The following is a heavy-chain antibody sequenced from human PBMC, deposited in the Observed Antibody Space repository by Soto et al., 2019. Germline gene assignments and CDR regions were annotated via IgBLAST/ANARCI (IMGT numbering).Heavy chain of an antibody. V-gene: IGHV1-2*02. D-gene: IGHD3-10*01. CDR2: INPNSGGT. CDR1: GYTFTGYY. CDR3: AREYGSGSYPLNYYYYYGMDV. Sequence: ASVKVSCKASGYTFTGYYMHWVRQAPGQGLEWMGWINPNSGGTNYAQKFQGRVTMTRDTSISTAYMELSKLRSDDTAVYYCAREYGSGSYPLNYYYYYGMDVWGQGTTVTVSS. J-gene: IGHJ6*02.